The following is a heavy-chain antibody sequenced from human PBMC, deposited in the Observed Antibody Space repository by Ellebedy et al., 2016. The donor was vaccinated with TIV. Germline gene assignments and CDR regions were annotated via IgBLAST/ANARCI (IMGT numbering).Heavy chain of an antibody. Sequence: GGSLRLXXTASGFTFSDYGMNWVRQTPGKGLEWVSSISSSSTYIYYADSVKGRFTISRDNAKNSLYLQMNSLRAEDTAVYYCARDFTRGIYCSRGSCYSSVFDYWGQGTQVTVSS. CDR1: GFTFSDYG. D-gene: IGHD2-15*01. J-gene: IGHJ4*02. V-gene: IGHV3-21*01. CDR3: ARDFTRGIYCSRGSCYSSVFDY. CDR2: ISSSSTYI.